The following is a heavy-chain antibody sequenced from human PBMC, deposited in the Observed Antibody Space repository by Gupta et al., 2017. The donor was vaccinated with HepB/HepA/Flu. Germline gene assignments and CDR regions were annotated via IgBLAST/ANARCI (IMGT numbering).Heavy chain of an antibody. J-gene: IGHJ6*02. CDR1: GYDFTYHW. D-gene: IGHD5-24*01. V-gene: IGHV5-51*01. Sequence: EVQLVQSGAEVKKPGEPLKIYCKGSGYDFTYHWIGWVRQTPGKGLEWMGVIYPGDSDTKYSPSFQGQVTISVDKSISTAYLQWSSLRASDTAIYYCARQRRDGFISYYYYGLDVWGQGTPVTVSS. CDR3: ARQRRDGFISYYYYGLDV. CDR2: IYPGDSDT.